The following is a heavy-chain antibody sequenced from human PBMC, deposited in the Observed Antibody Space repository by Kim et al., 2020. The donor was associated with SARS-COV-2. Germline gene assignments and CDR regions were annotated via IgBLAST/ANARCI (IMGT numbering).Heavy chain of an antibody. CDR2: ISWNSGSI. V-gene: IGHV3-9*01. Sequence: GGSLRLSCAASGFTFDDYAMHWVRQAPGKGLEWVSGISWNSGSIGYADSVKGRFTISRDNAKNSLYLQMNSLRAEDTALYYCAKGVGYSGYDCLDYWGQGTLVTVSS. CDR1: GFTFDDYA. CDR3: AKGVGYSGYDCLDY. D-gene: IGHD5-12*01. J-gene: IGHJ4*02.